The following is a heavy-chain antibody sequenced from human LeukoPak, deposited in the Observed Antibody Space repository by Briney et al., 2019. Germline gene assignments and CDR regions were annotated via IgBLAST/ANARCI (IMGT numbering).Heavy chain of an antibody. CDR2: IYYSGGT. Sequence: PSETPSLTCTVSGGSISSYYWNWFRQPPGKGLGWIGDIYYSGGTNYNPSLKSRVTMSVDTSKNQFSLKLSSVTAADTAVYYCARYTAMVNSAFDYWGQGTLVTVSS. V-gene: IGHV4-59*01. D-gene: IGHD5-18*01. CDR1: GGSISSYY. J-gene: IGHJ4*02. CDR3: ARYTAMVNSAFDY.